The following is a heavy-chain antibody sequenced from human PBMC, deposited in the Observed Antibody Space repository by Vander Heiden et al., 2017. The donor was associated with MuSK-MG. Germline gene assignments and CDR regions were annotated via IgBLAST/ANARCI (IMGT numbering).Heavy chain of an antibody. J-gene: IGHJ4*02. D-gene: IGHD1-26*01. CDR1: GGSISSYY. CDR2: IYYSGST. Sequence: QVQLQESGPGLVKPSETLSLTCTVSGGSISSYYWSWIRQPPGKGLEWIGYIYYSGSTNSNPSLKSRVTISVDTSKKQFSLKLNSVTAADTAVYYCASSSGSYLYYFDYWGQGTLVTVS. CDR3: ASSSGSYLYYFDY. V-gene: IGHV4-59*08.